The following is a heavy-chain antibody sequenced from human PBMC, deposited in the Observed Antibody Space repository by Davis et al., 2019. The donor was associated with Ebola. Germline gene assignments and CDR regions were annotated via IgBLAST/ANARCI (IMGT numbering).Heavy chain of an antibody. CDR1: EFTFSSYT. V-gene: IGHV3-66*01. CDR2: IYSGGST. J-gene: IGHJ6*02. D-gene: IGHD2-15*01. CDR3: AKEEHSGGWFRGGMDG. Sequence: GESLKISCAASEFTFSSYTMNWVRQAPGKGLEWVSVIYSGGSTYFADSVRGRFIISRDNSKNTVFLQMNSLRAEDTAVYFCAKEEHSGGWFRGGMDGWGQGTTVTVSS.